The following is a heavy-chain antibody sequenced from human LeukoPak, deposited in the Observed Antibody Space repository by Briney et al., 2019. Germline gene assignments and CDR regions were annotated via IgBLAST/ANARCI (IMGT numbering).Heavy chain of an antibody. V-gene: IGHV3-23*01. J-gene: IGHJ4*02. CDR1: GFSFNNYA. CDR2: IMIGGDGK. Sequence: GGSLRLSCAGSGFSFNNYAMSWVRRAPRKGLEWVSTIMIGGDGKHYADSVKGRFTISRDRSESTLYLQMNGLRADDTAVYYCVRAAPRDCSPASCSLFDTWGQGTLVTVSS. D-gene: IGHD2-2*01. CDR3: VRAAPRDCSPASCSLFDT.